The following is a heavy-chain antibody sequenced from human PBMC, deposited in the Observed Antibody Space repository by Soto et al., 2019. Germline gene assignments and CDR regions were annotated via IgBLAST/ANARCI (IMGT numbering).Heavy chain of an antibody. Sequence: EVQLVESGGGLVQPGGSLRLSCAASGFTVSSNYMSWVRQAPGKGLEWVSVIYSGGSTYYADSVKGRFTISRHNSKNTLYLQMNSLRAEDTAVYYCARAQWLHKNWFDPWGQGTLVTVSS. D-gene: IGHD6-19*01. CDR3: ARAQWLHKNWFDP. CDR2: IYSGGST. J-gene: IGHJ5*02. CDR1: GFTVSSNY. V-gene: IGHV3-53*04.